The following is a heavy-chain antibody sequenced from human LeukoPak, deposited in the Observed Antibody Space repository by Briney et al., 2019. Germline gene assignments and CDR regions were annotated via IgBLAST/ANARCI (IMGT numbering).Heavy chain of an antibody. CDR2: IWYDGSNK. CDR3: ARDFVPHAFDI. D-gene: IGHD2-2*01. Sequence: GGSLRLSCVASGFTFSSHGMHWVRQAPGKGLEWVAVIWYDGSNKYYADSVKGRFTISRDNSKNTLYLQMNSLRAEDTAVYYCARDFVPHAFDIWGQGTMVTVSS. J-gene: IGHJ3*02. V-gene: IGHV3-33*01. CDR1: GFTFSSHG.